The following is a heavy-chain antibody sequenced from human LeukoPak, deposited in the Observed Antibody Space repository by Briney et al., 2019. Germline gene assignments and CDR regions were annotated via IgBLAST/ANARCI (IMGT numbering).Heavy chain of an antibody. J-gene: IGHJ4*02. D-gene: IGHD3-3*01. V-gene: IGHV3-7*01. Sequence: GGSLRLSCAASGFTFSTYWLSWVRQAPGKGLEWVANIKQDGSEEYYVDSVKGRFTISRDNAKSSLFLQMNSLRAEDTAVYYCARDQGSYGFWSGYYNYWGREPWSPSP. CDR2: IKQDGSEE. CDR1: GFTFSTYW. CDR3: ARDQGSYGFWSGYYNY.